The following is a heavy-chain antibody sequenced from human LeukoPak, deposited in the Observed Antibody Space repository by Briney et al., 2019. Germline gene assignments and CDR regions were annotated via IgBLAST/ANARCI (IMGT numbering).Heavy chain of an antibody. J-gene: IGHJ4*02. Sequence: PGGSLRLSCAASGFTFSSYGMHWVRQAPGKGLEWVAVIWYDGSNKYYADSVKGRFTISRDNSKNTLYLQMNSLRAEDTAVYYCARVGSGYDSSGYYYIDYWGQGTLVTVSS. D-gene: IGHD3-22*01. CDR3: ARVGSGYDSSGYYYIDY. CDR1: GFTFSSYG. CDR2: IWYDGSNK. V-gene: IGHV3-33*01.